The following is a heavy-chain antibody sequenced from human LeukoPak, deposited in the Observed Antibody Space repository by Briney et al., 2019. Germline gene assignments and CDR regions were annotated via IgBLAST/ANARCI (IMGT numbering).Heavy chain of an antibody. Sequence: GASVKVSCKASGYTFTSYDINWVRQATGQGLEWMGWINPNSGGTNYAQKFQGRVTMTRDTSISTAYMELSRLRSDDTAVYYCARVGRVYSSSSVFNYWGQGTLVTVSS. V-gene: IGHV1-2*02. J-gene: IGHJ4*02. CDR1: GYTFTSYD. CDR2: INPNSGGT. CDR3: ARVGRVYSSSSVFNY. D-gene: IGHD6-6*01.